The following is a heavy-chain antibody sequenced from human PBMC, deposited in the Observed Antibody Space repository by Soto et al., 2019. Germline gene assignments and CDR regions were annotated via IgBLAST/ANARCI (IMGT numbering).Heavy chain of an antibody. D-gene: IGHD3-10*01. V-gene: IGHV3-43*01. J-gene: IGHJ6*02. CDR3: AKDIRRGYYGSGSYSPYYYYGMDV. Sequence: GGSLRLSCAASGFTFDDYTMHWVRQAPGKGLEWVSLISWDGGSTYYADFVKGRFTISRDNSKNSLYLQMNSLRTEDTALYYCAKDIRRGYYGSGSYSPYYYYGMDVWGQGTTVTVSS. CDR2: ISWDGGST. CDR1: GFTFDDYT.